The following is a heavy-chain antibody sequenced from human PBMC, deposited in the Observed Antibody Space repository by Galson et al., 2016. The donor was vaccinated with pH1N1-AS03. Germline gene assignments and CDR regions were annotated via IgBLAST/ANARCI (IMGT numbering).Heavy chain of an antibody. CDR3: ARMDYNDDSGRNWFDP. V-gene: IGHV1-8*01. D-gene: IGHD3-22*01. CDR2: MNPKSGNT. Sequence: SVKVSCKASGYSFSSYDINWVRQATGQGLEWMGWMNPKSGNTDYARKFQGRFSMTRDTSISTAYMELSSLRSEDTAIYYCARMDYNDDSGRNWFDPWGQGTLVTVSS. J-gene: IGHJ5*02. CDR1: GYSFSSYD.